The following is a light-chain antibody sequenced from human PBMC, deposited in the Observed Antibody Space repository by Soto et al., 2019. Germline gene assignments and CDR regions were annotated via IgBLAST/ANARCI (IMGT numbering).Light chain of an antibody. Sequence: EMVWTQSPGTLSLSPGEGATLSCMASQSVSSSYLAWYQQKPGPAPRLLIYGASSRATGIPDSFSGSGSATDFPLTISRLEPEDFAVYYCQQYRSSWTFGQGTKVDI. V-gene: IGKV3-20*01. CDR3: QQYRSSWT. CDR2: GAS. J-gene: IGKJ1*01. CDR1: QSVSSSY.